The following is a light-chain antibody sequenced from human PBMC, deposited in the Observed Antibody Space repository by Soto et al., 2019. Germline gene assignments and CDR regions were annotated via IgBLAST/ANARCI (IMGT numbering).Light chain of an antibody. V-gene: IGKV1-8*01. CDR1: QGISSY. CDR3: QQYYSYPT. J-gene: IGKJ3*01. Sequence: AIWMTQSPSSLSASTGDRVTITCRASQGISSYLAWYQQKPGKAPKLLIYAASTLQSGVPSRFSGSGSGIDFPLTFSCLQSEDFATYYCQQYYSYPTLGPGTKVDIK. CDR2: AAS.